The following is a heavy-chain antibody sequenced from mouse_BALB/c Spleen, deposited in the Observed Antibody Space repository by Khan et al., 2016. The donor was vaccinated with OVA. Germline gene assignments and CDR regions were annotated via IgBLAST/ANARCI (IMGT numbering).Heavy chain of an antibody. V-gene: IGHV5-15*02. J-gene: IGHJ3*01. CDR1: GFTFSDYG. D-gene: IGHD1-3*01. CDR3: ARSGNGGIAY. Sequence: EVELVESGGGLVQPGGSRKLSCAASGFTFSDYGMAWVRQAPGKGPEWVAFVSSLAYNFYYADTVTGRFTISRETAKNTLYLEMSSLTSEDTAMYYCARSGNGGIAYWGQGTLVTVSA. CDR2: VSSLAYNF.